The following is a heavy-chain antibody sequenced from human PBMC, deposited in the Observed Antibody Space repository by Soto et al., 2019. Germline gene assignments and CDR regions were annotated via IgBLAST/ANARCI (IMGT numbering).Heavy chain of an antibody. J-gene: IGHJ6*02. CDR2: IYFNGNT. D-gene: IGHD2-15*01. CDR1: GRSISSSNYY. Sequence: PSETLSLTCTVSGRSISSSNYYWGWIRQPPGKGLEWIGSIYFNGNTYYNPSLKSRVTISLDTSKNEFSLRLSSVTAADTAVYYCAPLTVSLSGPYGIHVWGQGTKVTVSS. V-gene: IGHV4-39*01. CDR3: APLTVSLSGPYGIHV.